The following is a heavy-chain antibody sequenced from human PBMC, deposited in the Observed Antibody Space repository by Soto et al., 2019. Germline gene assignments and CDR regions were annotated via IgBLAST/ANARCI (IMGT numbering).Heavy chain of an antibody. V-gene: IGHV3-23*01. CDR1: GFTFSSYA. D-gene: IGHD2-15*01. J-gene: IGHJ5*02. CDR3: AKDRKDIVVVVAAIWWWFDP. Sequence: GGSLRLSCAASGFTFSSYAMSWVRQAPGKGLEWVSAISGSGGSTYYADSVKGRFTISRDNSKNTLYLQMNSLRAEDTAVYYCAKDRKDIVVVVAAIWWWFDPWGQGTLVTVSS. CDR2: ISGSGGST.